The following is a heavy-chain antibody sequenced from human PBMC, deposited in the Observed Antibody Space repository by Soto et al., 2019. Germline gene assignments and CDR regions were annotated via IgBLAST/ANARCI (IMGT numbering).Heavy chain of an antibody. CDR1: GFTFSSYA. CDR3: ARDPGSVVAARFDY. D-gene: IGHD2-15*01. Sequence: QVQLVESGGGVVQPGRSLRLSCAASGFTFSSYAMHWVRQAPGKGLEWVAVISYDGSNKYYADSVKGRFTISRDNSKNTLYLQMNSRRAEDTAVYYCARDPGSVVAARFDYWGQGTLVTVSS. V-gene: IGHV3-30-3*01. J-gene: IGHJ4*02. CDR2: ISYDGSNK.